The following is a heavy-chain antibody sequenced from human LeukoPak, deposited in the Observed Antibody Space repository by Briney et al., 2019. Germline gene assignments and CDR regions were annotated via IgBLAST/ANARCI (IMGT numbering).Heavy chain of an antibody. J-gene: IGHJ4*02. Sequence: PGGSLRLSCAASGFTFSSYSLNWVRQAPGKGLEWVSYISSSSTTIYYADSVKGRFTISRDDAKNSLYLQMNSLRDEDTAVYYCARVSSSWQEFDYWGQGILVTVSS. CDR2: ISSSSTTI. CDR1: GFTFSSYS. D-gene: IGHD6-13*01. V-gene: IGHV3-48*02. CDR3: ARVSSSWQEFDY.